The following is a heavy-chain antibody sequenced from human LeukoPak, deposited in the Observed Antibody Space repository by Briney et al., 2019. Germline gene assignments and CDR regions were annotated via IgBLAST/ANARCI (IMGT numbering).Heavy chain of an antibody. CDR3: ARGYGDYGRGYYYYMDV. V-gene: IGHV1-69*13. CDR2: IIPIFGTA. D-gene: IGHD4-17*01. Sequence: SVKVSCKASGYTFMSYGVSWVRQAPGQGLEWMGGIIPIFGTANYAQKFQGRVTITADESTSTAYMELSSLRSEDTAVYYCARGYGDYGRGYYYYMDVWGKGTTVTVSS. CDR1: GYTFMSYG. J-gene: IGHJ6*03.